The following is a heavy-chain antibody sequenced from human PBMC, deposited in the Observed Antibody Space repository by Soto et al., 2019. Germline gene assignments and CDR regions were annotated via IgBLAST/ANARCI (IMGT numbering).Heavy chain of an antibody. J-gene: IGHJ4*02. V-gene: IGHV3-7*05. Sequence: GGSLRLSCAASGFIFRNYWINWVRQAPGKGLEWVANINQDGSEKYYVDSVKGRFTISRDNAMESLYLQVNSLRADDTAVYFCARGSSSIGLEYWGQGTLVTVSS. CDR3: ARGSSSIGLEY. CDR2: INQDGSEK. CDR1: GFIFRNYW. D-gene: IGHD2-2*01.